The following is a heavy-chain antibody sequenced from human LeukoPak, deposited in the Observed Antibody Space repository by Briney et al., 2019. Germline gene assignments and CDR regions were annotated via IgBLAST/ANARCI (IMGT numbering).Heavy chain of an antibody. CDR2: INHSGST. D-gene: IGHD5-12*01. Sequence: KASETLSLTCAVYGGSFSGYYWSWIRQPPGKGLEWIGEINHSGSTNYNPSLKSRVTISVDTSKNQFSLKLSSVTAADTAVYYCARGGDIVATSYFDYWGQGTLATVSS. CDR1: GGSFSGYY. CDR3: ARGGDIVATSYFDY. J-gene: IGHJ4*02. V-gene: IGHV4-34*01.